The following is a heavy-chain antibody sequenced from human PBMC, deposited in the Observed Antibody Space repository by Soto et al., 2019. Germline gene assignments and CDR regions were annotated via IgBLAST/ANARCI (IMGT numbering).Heavy chain of an antibody. V-gene: IGHV1-18*01. CDR1: GYTFTSYG. J-gene: IGHJ4*02. D-gene: IGHD3-22*01. Sequence: ASVKVSCKASGYTFTSYGISWVRQAPGQGLEWMGWISAYNGNTNYAQKLQGRVTMTTDTSTSTAYMELRSLRSDDTAVYYCARDSWRGDSSGHYRRWGQGTLVTVSS. CDR3: ARDSWRGDSSGHYRR. CDR2: ISAYNGNT.